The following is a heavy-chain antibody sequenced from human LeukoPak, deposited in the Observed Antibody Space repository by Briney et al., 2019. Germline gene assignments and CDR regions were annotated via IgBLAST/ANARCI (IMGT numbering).Heavy chain of an antibody. CDR1: GYTFTSYY. CDR2: INPSGGGT. J-gene: IGHJ4*02. CDR3: ARDTPPVYNWNDAPFDY. Sequence: GASVKVSCKASGYTFTSYYMHWVRQAPGQGLEWMGIINPSGGGTTYAQRFQGRVTMTRDTSTSTVCMELSSLRFEDTAIYYCARDTPPVYNWNDAPFDYWGQGTLVTVSS. D-gene: IGHD1-1*01. V-gene: IGHV1-46*01.